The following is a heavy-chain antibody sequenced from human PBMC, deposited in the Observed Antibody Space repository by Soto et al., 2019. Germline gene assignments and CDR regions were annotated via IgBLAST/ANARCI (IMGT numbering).Heavy chain of an antibody. V-gene: IGHV4-59*01. CDR1: GGSISSYY. D-gene: IGHD5-18*01. CDR2: IYYSGST. J-gene: IGHJ4*02. Sequence: LSLTCTVSGGSISSYYWSWIRQPPGKGLEWIGYIYYSGSTNYNPSLKSRVTISVDTSKNQFSLKLSSVTAADTAVYYCARDLQLWEFDYWGQGTLVTVSS. CDR3: ARDLQLWEFDY.